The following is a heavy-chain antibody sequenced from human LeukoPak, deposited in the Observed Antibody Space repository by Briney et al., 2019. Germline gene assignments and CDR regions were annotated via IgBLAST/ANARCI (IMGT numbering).Heavy chain of an antibody. J-gene: IGHJ4*02. V-gene: IGHV3-23*01. CDR1: GFTFSSYA. Sequence: PGGSLRLSCAASGFTFSSYAMSWVRQAPGKGLEWVSAISGSGGSTYYADSMKGRFTISRDNSKNTLYLQMNSLRAEDTAVYYCAKGSVGYYYYDSSGYALDYWGQGTLVTVSS. CDR3: AKGSVGYYYYDSSGYALDY. D-gene: IGHD3-22*01. CDR2: ISGSGGST.